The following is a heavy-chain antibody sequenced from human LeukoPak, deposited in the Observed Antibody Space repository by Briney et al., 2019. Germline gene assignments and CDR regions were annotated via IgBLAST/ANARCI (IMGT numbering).Heavy chain of an antibody. Sequence: SETLSLTCTVSGDSISSGGSYWSWIRQHPGKGLEWIGYIYYSGSTYYSPSLKSRVTISVDTSQNQFSLKLNSVTAADTAVYYCARDNRNSGLYYFDCWGQGTLVTVSS. J-gene: IGHJ4*02. CDR2: IYYSGST. V-gene: IGHV4-31*03. CDR3: ARDNRNSGLYYFDC. CDR1: GDSISSGGSY. D-gene: IGHD5-12*01.